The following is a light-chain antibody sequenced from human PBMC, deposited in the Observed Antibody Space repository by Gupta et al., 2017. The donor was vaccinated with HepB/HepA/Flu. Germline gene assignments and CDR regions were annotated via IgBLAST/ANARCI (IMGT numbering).Light chain of an antibody. J-gene: IGLJ3*02. CDR1: SDNVGHQG. V-gene: IGLV10-54*01. Sequence: AGLAQPPSVSTDLRQTATLTCTGTSDNVGHQGVAWLQQHQGHPPKLLSYRNDNRPSGVSERFFASRSGNTASLTISVLQSEDEADYYCSSWDNSLNGWVFGGGTKLTVL. CDR3: SSWDNSLNGWV. CDR2: RND.